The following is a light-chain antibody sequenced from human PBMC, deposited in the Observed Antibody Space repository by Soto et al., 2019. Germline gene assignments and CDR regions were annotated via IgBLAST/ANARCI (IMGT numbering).Light chain of an antibody. CDR1: QGIRND. Sequence: AIQMTQSPSSLSASVGDRVTLTCRASQGIRNDLGWYQQKPGKAPKVLIYAASTLQSGVPSRFSGSGFGTDFTLTISSLQPDDFATYYCLQTRAYPSTFGGGTKVEIK. V-gene: IGKV1-6*01. CDR3: LQTRAYPST. CDR2: AAS. J-gene: IGKJ4*01.